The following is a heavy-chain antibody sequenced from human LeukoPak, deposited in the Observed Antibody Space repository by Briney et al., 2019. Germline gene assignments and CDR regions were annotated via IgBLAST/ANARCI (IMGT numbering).Heavy chain of an antibody. Sequence: GGSLRLSCAASGFTFSSYAMSWVRQAPGKGLEWVSAISGSGGSTYYADSVKGRFTISRDNSNNTLYLQMNSLRAEDTAVYICAREGEYDILTGYSKGAFDIWGQGTMVTVSS. V-gene: IGHV3-23*01. J-gene: IGHJ3*02. CDR1: GFTFSSYA. CDR2: ISGSGGST. D-gene: IGHD3-9*01. CDR3: AREGEYDILTGYSKGAFDI.